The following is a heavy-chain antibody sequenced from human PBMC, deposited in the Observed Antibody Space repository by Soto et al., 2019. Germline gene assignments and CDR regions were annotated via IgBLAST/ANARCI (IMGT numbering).Heavy chain of an antibody. Sequence: QPGGSLRLSCAASGFTFSSYGMHWVRQAPGKGLEWVAVISYDGSNKYYADSVKGRFTISRDNSKNTLYLQMNSLRAEDTAVYYCAKAGSYYDFWSGYSEGSYFDYWGQGTLVTAPQ. J-gene: IGHJ4*02. CDR1: GFTFSSYG. V-gene: IGHV3-30*18. CDR3: AKAGSYYDFWSGYSEGSYFDY. CDR2: ISYDGSNK. D-gene: IGHD3-3*01.